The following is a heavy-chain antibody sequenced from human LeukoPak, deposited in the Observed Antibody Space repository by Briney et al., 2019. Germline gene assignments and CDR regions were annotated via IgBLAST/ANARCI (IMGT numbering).Heavy chain of an antibody. D-gene: IGHD6-13*01. J-gene: IGHJ5*02. CDR3: ARDHRLQLENWFDP. CDR1: GGALSSYA. CDR2: IIPIFGTA. Sequence: ASVKVSCKASGGALSSYAINWVRQAPGQGLEWMGGIIPIFGTAKYAQKLQGRVTITADESTSTAYMELSSLRSEDTAMYYCARDHRLQLENWFDPWGQGTLVTVSS. V-gene: IGHV1-69*13.